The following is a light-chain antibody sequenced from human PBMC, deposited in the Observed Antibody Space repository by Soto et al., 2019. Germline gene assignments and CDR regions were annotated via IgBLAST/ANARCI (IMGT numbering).Light chain of an antibody. Sequence: QSALTQPPSASGSPGQSVTISCTGTSSDVGGYHYVSWYQQHPGKAPKLMIHEVTKRPSGVPDRFSGSKSGTSASLAITGLQAEDEADYYCQSYDSSLSGVVFGGGTKLTVL. J-gene: IGLJ2*01. CDR1: SSDVGGYHY. V-gene: IGLV2-8*01. CDR2: EVT. CDR3: QSYDSSLSGVV.